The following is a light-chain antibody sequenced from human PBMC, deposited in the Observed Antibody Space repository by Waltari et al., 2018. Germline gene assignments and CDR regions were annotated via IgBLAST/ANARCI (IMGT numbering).Light chain of an antibody. Sequence: EIVMTHSPATLSVSPGERATLACRASQSVSSDLAWYQHKPGQAPRPLISGASTRAAGVPVRFSGSGSGTDFTLTITYMQSEDFAVYCCQQYNYWPPTFGQGTKVEIK. CDR3: QQYNYWPPT. CDR1: QSVSSD. J-gene: IGKJ1*01. V-gene: IGKV3-15*01. CDR2: GAS.